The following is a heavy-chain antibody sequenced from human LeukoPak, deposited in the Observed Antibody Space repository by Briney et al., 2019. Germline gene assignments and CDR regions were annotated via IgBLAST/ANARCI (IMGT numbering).Heavy chain of an antibody. CDR1: GFTFSGYA. CDR2: ISGSGDGT. D-gene: IGHD3-10*01. CDR3: AKAGVLTLVRGVIVDY. J-gene: IGHJ4*02. Sequence: PGGSLRLSCAASGFTFSGYAMSWVRQAPGKGLEGVSAISGSGDGTYYADSVKGRFTISRDNSKNTLFLQMNSLRAEDTAVYYCAKAGVLTLVRGVIVDYWGQGTLVTVSS. V-gene: IGHV3-23*01.